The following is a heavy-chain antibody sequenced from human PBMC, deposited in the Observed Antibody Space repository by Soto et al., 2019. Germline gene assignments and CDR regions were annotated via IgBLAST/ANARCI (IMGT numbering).Heavy chain of an antibody. CDR3: ARETSYDFWSGPQTMDV. V-gene: IGHV3-33*01. D-gene: IGHD3-3*01. CDR2: VHYDGTKK. J-gene: IGHJ6*02. CDR1: GFTFSSYV. Sequence: PWGSLRLSCAPSGFTFSSYVMHWVRQAPGKGLEWVAVVHYDGTKKYYADSVRGRFTISRDNSENILYLQMNSLRPDDTAVYFCARETSYDFWSGPQTMDVWGQGTTVTVS.